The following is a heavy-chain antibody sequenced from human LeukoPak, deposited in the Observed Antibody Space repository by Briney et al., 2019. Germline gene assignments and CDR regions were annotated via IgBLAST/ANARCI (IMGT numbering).Heavy chain of an antibody. J-gene: IGHJ6*02. D-gene: IGHD2-2*01. CDR1: GFTFSNYA. CDR2: ISGSGGST. Sequence: GGSLRLSCAASGFTFSNYAMYWVRQAPGKGLEWVSAISGSGGSTYYADSVKGRFTISRDNSKNTLYLQMNSLRAEDTAVYYCARDTLPGSHQLLNYYYYGMDVWGQGTTVTVSS. V-gene: IGHV3-23*01. CDR3: ARDTLPGSHQLLNYYYYGMDV.